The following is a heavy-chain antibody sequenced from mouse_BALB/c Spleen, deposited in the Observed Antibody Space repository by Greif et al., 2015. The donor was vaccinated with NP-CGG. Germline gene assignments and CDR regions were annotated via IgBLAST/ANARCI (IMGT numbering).Heavy chain of an antibody. CDR2: INPSTGYT. CDR1: GYTFTSYW. J-gene: IGHJ2*01. Sequence: VQLQQSGAELAKPGASVKMSCKASGYTFTSYWMHWVKQRPGQGLEWIGYINPSTGYTEYNQKFKDKATLTADKSSSTACMGRSRLTSEEAAGDNGERRGDYDGCDDGGQGTAHAVCS. CDR3: ERRGDYDGCDD. D-gene: IGHD2-4*01. V-gene: IGHV1-7*01.